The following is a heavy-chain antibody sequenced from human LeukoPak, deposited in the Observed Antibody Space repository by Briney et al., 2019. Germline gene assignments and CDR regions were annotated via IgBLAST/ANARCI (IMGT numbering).Heavy chain of an antibody. CDR3: ARIGENEYQLLRGYYYYYMDV. J-gene: IGHJ6*03. D-gene: IGHD2-2*01. CDR1: GYTFNSYA. Sequence: PGGSLRLSCAASGYTFNSYAMHWVRQAPGKRLEWVPDISYDGSNKYYAHSVKGRLTISRDNSKNSLYLQMNSLRAEDTAVYYCARIGENEYQLLRGYYYYYMDVWGKGTRVTVSS. V-gene: IGHV3-30*01. CDR2: ISYDGSNK.